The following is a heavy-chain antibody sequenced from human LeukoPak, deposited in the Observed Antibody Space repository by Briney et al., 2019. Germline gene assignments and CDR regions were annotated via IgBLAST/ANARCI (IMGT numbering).Heavy chain of an antibody. CDR3: ARRGRRIWFGELIWFDP. CDR1: GYSISSGYY. CDR2: INHSGST. V-gene: IGHV4-38-2*02. J-gene: IGHJ5*02. D-gene: IGHD3-10*01. Sequence: SETLSLTCTVSGYSISSGYYWSWIRQPPGKGLEWIGEINHSGSTNYNPSLKSRVTISVDTSKNQFSLKLSSVTAADTAVYYCARRGRRIWFGELIWFDPWGQGTLVTVSS.